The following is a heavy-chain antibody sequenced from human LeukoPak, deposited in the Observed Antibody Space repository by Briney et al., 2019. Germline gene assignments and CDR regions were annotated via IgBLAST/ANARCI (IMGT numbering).Heavy chain of an antibody. V-gene: IGHV4-30-4*01. J-gene: IGHJ4*02. D-gene: IGHD6-13*01. CDR1: GGSISSGDYY. CDR2: IYYSGST. Sequence: SQTLSLTCTVSGGSISSGDYYWSWIRQPPGKGLEWIGYIYYSGSTYYNPSLKSRVTISVDTSKNQFSLKLSSVTAADTAVYYCAIIPRAAAGPSARSPFHYWGQGTLVTVSS. CDR3: AIIPRAAAGPSARSPFHY.